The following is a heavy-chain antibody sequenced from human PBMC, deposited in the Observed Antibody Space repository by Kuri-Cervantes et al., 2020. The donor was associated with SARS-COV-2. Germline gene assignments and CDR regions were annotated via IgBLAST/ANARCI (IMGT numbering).Heavy chain of an antibody. J-gene: IGHJ4*02. CDR2: INPSGGST. CDR3: AWLTDYGVPFDY. Sequence: ASVKVSCKASGYTFTSYYMHWVRQAPGQGLEWMGIINPSGGSTNYAQKFQGRVTITADESTSTAYMELSSLRSEDTAVYYCAWLTDYGVPFDYWGQGTLVTVSS. CDR1: GYTFTSYY. D-gene: IGHD4-17*01. V-gene: IGHV1-46*03.